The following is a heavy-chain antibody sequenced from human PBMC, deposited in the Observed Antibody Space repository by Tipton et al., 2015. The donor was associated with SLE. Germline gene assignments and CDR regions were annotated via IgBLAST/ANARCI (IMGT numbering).Heavy chain of an antibody. CDR1: GFTFSNAW. Sequence: SLRLSCAASGFTFSNAWMNWVRQAPGKGLEWVGRVKSNTDGGTTDYAAPVKRRFTISRDDSKNTLYLQMNSLKTEDTAVYYCTTEGDSTGWYPYFDYWGQGTLVTVSS. CDR2: VKSNTDGGTT. J-gene: IGHJ4*02. V-gene: IGHV3-15*01. D-gene: IGHD6-13*01. CDR3: TTEGDSTGWYPYFDY.